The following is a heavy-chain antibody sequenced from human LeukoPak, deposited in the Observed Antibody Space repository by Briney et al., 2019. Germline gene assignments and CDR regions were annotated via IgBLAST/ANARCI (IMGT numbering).Heavy chain of an antibody. CDR2: INPNSGGT. Sequence: GASVKVSCKASGYTFTSYAMNWVRQAPGQGLEWMGWINPNSGGTNYAQKFQGRVTMTRDTSISTAYMELSRLRSDDTAVYYCAREESSWYPWGQGTLVTVSS. J-gene: IGHJ5*02. V-gene: IGHV1-2*02. CDR3: AREESSWYP. D-gene: IGHD6-13*01. CDR1: GYTFTSYA.